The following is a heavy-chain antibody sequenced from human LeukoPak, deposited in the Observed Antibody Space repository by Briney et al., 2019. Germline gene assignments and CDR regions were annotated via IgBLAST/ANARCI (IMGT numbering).Heavy chain of an antibody. Sequence: ASVKVSCKASGYTFTSYDINWVRQATGQGLEWMGWMNPNSGNTGYAQKFQGRVTMTRNTSISTAYMELSSLRSEDTAVYYCARESHLFGSGSYDYYMDVWGKGTTVTVSS. J-gene: IGHJ6*03. CDR1: GYTFTSYD. CDR3: ARESHLFGSGSYDYYMDV. CDR2: MNPNSGNT. D-gene: IGHD3-10*01. V-gene: IGHV1-8*01.